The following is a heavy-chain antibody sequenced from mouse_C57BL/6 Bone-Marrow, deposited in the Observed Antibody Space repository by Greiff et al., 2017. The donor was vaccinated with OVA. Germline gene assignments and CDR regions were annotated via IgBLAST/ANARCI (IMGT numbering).Heavy chain of an antibody. CDR3: TVWLRREDWFAY. J-gene: IGHJ3*01. D-gene: IGHD2-2*01. Sequence: EVKVVESGEGLVKPGGSLKLSCAASGFTFSSYAMSWVRQTPEKRLEWVAYISSGGDYIYYADTVKGRFTISRDNARNTLYLQMSSLKSEDTAMYYCTVWLRREDWFAYWVQGTLVTVSA. CDR2: ISSGGDYI. V-gene: IGHV5-9-1*02. CDR1: GFTFSSYA.